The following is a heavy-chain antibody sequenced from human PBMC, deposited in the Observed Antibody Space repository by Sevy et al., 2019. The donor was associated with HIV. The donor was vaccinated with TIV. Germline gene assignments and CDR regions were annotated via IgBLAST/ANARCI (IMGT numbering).Heavy chain of an antibody. V-gene: IGHV3-7*01. CDR3: ARDGGSYCSGGSCYYYYGMDV. CDR1: GFTFSSYW. Sequence: GGSLRLSCAASGFTFSSYWMSWVRQAPGKGLEWVANIKQDGSEKYYVDSVKGRFTISRDNAKNSLYLQMNSLRAEDTAVYYCARDGGSYCSGGSCYYYYGMDVWGQRTTVTASS. CDR2: IKQDGSEK. J-gene: IGHJ6*02. D-gene: IGHD2-15*01.